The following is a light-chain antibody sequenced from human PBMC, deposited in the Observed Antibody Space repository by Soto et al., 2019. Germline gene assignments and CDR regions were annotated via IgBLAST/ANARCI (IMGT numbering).Light chain of an antibody. J-gene: IGKJ4*01. CDR2: AAS. Sequence: DIQMTQSPSSVSASVGDRVTITCRASQGIAGWLAWYQQKPGKPPKLLIYAASTLQSGVPSRFSGSGSGTDFTLTISSLQPEDFATYYCQQANSFLRTFGVGTKVEIK. CDR1: QGIAGW. V-gene: IGKV1-12*01. CDR3: QQANSFLRT.